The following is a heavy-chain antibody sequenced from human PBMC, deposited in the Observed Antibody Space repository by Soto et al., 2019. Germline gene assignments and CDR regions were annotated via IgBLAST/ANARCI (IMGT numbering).Heavy chain of an antibody. CDR2: ISSTTNYI. Sequence: EVQLLESGGGLVHPGGSLRLSCAASGFFFGSSAMNWVRQAPGKGLEWVSSISSTTNYIYYGDSMKGRFTISRDNAKNSLYLEMNSLRAEDTAVYYCARESEDLTSNFDYWGQGTLVTVSS. CDR1: GFFFGSSA. CDR3: ARESEDLTSNFDY. V-gene: IGHV3-21*06. J-gene: IGHJ4*02.